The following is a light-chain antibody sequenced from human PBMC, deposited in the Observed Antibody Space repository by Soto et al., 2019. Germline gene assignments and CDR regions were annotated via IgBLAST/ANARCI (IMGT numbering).Light chain of an antibody. CDR2: EVS. J-gene: IGLJ2*01. CDR1: SSDVGAYNY. CDR3: GSYAGNSMGI. V-gene: IGLV2-8*01. Sequence: QSVLTQPPSASGSPGQSVTISCTGTSSDVGAYNYVSWYQQHPGKAPKLIIYEVSRRPSGVPDRFSGSKSGNTASLTVSGLQAEDEADYYCGSYAGNSMGIFGGGTSLTVL.